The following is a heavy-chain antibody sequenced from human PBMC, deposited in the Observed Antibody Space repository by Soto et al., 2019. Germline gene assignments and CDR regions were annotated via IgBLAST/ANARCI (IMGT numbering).Heavy chain of an antibody. V-gene: IGHV3-23*01. CDR3: AKARHSGDIAGSYDS. Sequence: GSLRLSCAASGFSFIDYAINWVRQVPGRGLEYVAGIGGRGGNAFYADSMKGRFSISRDNSKNTVYLHMHNLRVDDSAMYYCAKARHSGDIAGSYDSWGQGTLVTVSS. D-gene: IGHD2-21*02. J-gene: IGHJ5*02. CDR2: IGGRGGNA. CDR1: GFSFIDYA.